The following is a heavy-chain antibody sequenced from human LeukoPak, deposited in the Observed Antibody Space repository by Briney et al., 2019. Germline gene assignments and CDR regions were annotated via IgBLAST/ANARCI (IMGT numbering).Heavy chain of an antibody. CDR3: ARERSYCSGRSCYSAIDY. CDR1: GFTFSNYW. D-gene: IGHD2-15*01. Sequence: PGGSLRLSCAASGFTFSNYWMHWVRQAPGKGRVWVSRINSDGSSTIYADSVKGRFTISRENAENTLYLQMDSLRAEDTAVYYCARERSYCSGRSCYSAIDYWGQGSLVTVSS. CDR2: INSDGSST. J-gene: IGHJ4*02. V-gene: IGHV3-74*01.